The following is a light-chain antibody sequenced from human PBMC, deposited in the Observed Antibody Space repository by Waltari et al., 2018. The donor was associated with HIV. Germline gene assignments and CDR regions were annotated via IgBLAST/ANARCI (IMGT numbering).Light chain of an antibody. Sequence: DIQMTQFPSSLSASVGASVTKTCRASQGISNYLAWYHQKPGKVPKLLIYAASTLQSGVPSRFSGSGSGTDFTLTISSLQPEDVATYYCQKYNSVPITFGQGTRLEIK. J-gene: IGKJ5*01. CDR3: QKYNSVPIT. CDR1: QGISNY. V-gene: IGKV1-27*01. CDR2: AAS.